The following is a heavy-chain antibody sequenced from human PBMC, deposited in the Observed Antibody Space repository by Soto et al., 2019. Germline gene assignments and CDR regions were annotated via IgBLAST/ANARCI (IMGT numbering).Heavy chain of an antibody. CDR1: GFTVSSNY. D-gene: IGHD6-19*01. Sequence: EVQLVETGGGLIQPGGSLRLSCAASGFTVSSNYMSWVRQAPGKGLEWVSVIYSGGSTYYADSVKGRFTISRDNAKNTLYLQMNSLRAEDTAVYYCASSGWYHYFDYWGQGTLVTVSS. J-gene: IGHJ4*02. CDR3: ASSGWYHYFDY. CDR2: IYSGGST. V-gene: IGHV3-53*02.